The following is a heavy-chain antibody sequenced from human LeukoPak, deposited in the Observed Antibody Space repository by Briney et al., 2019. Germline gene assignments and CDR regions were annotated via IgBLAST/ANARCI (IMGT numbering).Heavy chain of an antibody. D-gene: IGHD6-19*01. V-gene: IGHV4-59*08. CDR1: GGSISSYY. CDR3: ARQSVAGPRGANWFDH. CDR2: IYYSGST. J-gene: IGHJ5*02. Sequence: SETLSLTCTVSGGSISSYYWSWIRQPPGKGLEWIGYIYYSGSTNYNPSLKSRVTISVDTSKNQFSLKLSSVTAADTAVYYCARQSVAGPRGANWFDHWGQGTLVTVSS.